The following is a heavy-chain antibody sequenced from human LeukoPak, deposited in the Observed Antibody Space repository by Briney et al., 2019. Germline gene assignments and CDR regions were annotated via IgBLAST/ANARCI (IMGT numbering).Heavy chain of an antibody. J-gene: IGHJ5*02. CDR2: IYYSGST. CDR1: GGSISSYY. V-gene: IGHV4-59*01. Sequence: SETLSLTCTVSGGSISSYYWSWIRQPPRKGLEWIGYIYYSGSTNYNPSLKSRVTISVDTSKNQFSLKLSSVTAADTAVYYCAREQWLVEYNWFDPWGQGTLVTVSS. D-gene: IGHD6-19*01. CDR3: AREQWLVEYNWFDP.